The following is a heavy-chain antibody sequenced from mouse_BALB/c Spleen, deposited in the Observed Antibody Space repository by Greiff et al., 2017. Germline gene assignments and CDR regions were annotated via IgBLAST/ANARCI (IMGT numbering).Heavy chain of an antibody. D-gene: IGHD2-3*01. Sequence: VHLVESGPGLVAPSQSLSITCTVSGFSLTSYGVHWVRQPPGKGLEWLGVIWAGGSTNYNSALMSRLSISKDNSKSQVFLKMNSLQTDDTAMYYCASQIYDGYLYFDYWGQGTTLTVSS. CDR2: IWAGGST. CDR3: ASQIYDGYLYFDY. J-gene: IGHJ2*01. V-gene: IGHV2-9*02. CDR1: GFSLTSYG.